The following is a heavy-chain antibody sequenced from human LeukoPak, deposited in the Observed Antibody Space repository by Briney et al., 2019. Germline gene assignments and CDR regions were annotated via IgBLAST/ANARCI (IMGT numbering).Heavy chain of an antibody. Sequence: KSSETLSLTCAVYGGSISSYYWSWIRQPPGKGLEWIGYIYYSGSTNYNPSLKSRVTISVDTSKNQFSLKLSSVTAADTAVYYCARDPMVLNYGSGRLTDYWGQRTLVTVSS. V-gene: IGHV4-59*12. D-gene: IGHD3-10*01. J-gene: IGHJ4*02. CDR2: IYYSGST. CDR1: GGSISSYY. CDR3: ARDPMVLNYGSGRLTDY.